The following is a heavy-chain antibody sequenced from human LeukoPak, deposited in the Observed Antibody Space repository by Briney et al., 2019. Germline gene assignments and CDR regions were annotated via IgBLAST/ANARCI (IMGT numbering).Heavy chain of an antibody. D-gene: IGHD6-13*01. CDR3: ARDLLIAAAGTYGY. CDR1: GGTFSSYA. J-gene: IGHJ4*02. Sequence: GASVKVSCKASGGTFSSYAISWVRQAPGQGLEWMGGIIPIFGTANYAQKFQGRVTITADESTSAAYMELSSLRSEDTAVYYCARDLLIAAAGTYGYWGQGTLVTVSS. V-gene: IGHV1-69*13. CDR2: IIPIFGTA.